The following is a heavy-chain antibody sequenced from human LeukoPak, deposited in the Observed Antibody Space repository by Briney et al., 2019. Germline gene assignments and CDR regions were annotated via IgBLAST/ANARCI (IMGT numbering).Heavy chain of an antibody. D-gene: IGHD6-19*01. CDR1: GGSISSGDYY. CDR2: IYYSGST. CDR3: ARGMIAVAGPFDY. V-gene: IGHV4-30-4*08. J-gene: IGHJ4*02. Sequence: SQTLSLTCTVSGGSISSGDYYCSWIRQPPGKGLEWIGYIYYSGSTYYNPSLKSRVTISVDTSKNQFSLKLSSVTAADTAVYYCARGMIAVAGPFDYWGQGTLVTVSS.